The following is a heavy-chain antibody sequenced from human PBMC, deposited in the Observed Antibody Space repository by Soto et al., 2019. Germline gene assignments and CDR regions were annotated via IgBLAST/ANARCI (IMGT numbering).Heavy chain of an antibody. CDR2: IYHSGST. J-gene: IGHJ3*02. CDR3: ARASEGTTAAGEEWGDFDI. V-gene: IGHV4-30-2*01. Sequence: PLQTLSLTFAVSGGSISSGGYSWSLIPQPPWKGLEWIGYIYHSGSTYYNPSLKSRVTISVDRSKSQFSLKLSPVTAADTAVHYCARASEGTTAAGEEWGDFDIWGQGTMVTVSS. CDR1: GGSISSGGYS. D-gene: IGHD6-13*01.